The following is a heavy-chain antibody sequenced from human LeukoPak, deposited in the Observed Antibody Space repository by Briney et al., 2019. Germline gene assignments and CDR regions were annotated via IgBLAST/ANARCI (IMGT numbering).Heavy chain of an antibody. CDR3: ATDRAPAESWYFDL. V-gene: IGHV3-53*01. J-gene: IGHJ2*01. D-gene: IGHD1-14*01. CDR2: IYSDGTI. Sequence: GGPLTLSCAASGFTFSVYSMNWVRQAPGKGLEWVSVIYSDGTIYYADSVKGQFTISRDISRNTVFLQMNSLRAEDTAVYYCATDRAPAESWYFDLWGRGTLVIVSS. CDR1: GFTFSVYS.